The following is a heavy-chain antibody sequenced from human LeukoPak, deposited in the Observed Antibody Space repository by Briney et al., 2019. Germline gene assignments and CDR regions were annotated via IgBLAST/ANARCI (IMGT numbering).Heavy chain of an antibody. CDR2: MYNSGST. D-gene: IGHD6-25*01. CDR1: GGSISSYY. J-gene: IGHJ3*02. V-gene: IGHV4-59*08. CDR3: ARHVVAARDAFDI. Sequence: SETPSLTCTVSGGSISSYYWSWIRQPPGKGLEWIGYMYNSGSTNYNPSLKSRVTISADTSKNEFSLKLTSVTAADTAVYYCARHVVAARDAFDIWGQGTMVTVSS.